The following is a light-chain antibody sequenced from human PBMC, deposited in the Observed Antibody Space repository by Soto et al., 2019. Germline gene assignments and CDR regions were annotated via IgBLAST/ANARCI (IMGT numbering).Light chain of an antibody. CDR2: GDN. CDR3: QSYDRSSLYV. V-gene: IGLV6-57*02. Sequence: NFMLTQPHSVSEPPGKTVTISCTGSSGSVASNYVHWYQRRPGSAPTIVIYGDNQRPSGVPDRFSGSIDSSSNSASLTISRLKTEDEAYYFCQSYDRSSLYVFGTGTKLTVL. J-gene: IGLJ1*01. CDR1: SGSVASNY.